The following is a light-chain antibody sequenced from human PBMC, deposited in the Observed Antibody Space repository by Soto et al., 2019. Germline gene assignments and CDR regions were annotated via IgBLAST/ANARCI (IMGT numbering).Light chain of an antibody. CDR2: DVS. V-gene: IGLV2-14*01. CDR3: SSYTSSSIV. CDR1: SSDVGGYNY. Sequence: VLTQPASVSGSPGQSITISCTGTSSDVGGYNYVSWYQQHPGKAPKLMIYDVSNRPSGVSNRFSGSKSGNTASLTISGLQAEDEADYYCSSYTSSSIVFGTGTKVTVL. J-gene: IGLJ1*01.